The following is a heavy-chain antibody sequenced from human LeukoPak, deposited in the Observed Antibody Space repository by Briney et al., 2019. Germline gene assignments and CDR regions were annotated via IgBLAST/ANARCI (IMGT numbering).Heavy chain of an antibody. CDR2: ISAYNFNT. CDR1: GYTFTSYG. J-gene: IGHJ4*02. Sequence: ASVKVSCKASGYTFTSYGISWVRQAPGQGLEWMAWISAYNFNTNYAQKFQGRVTLATDTSTSTAYMELRTLRSDDTAVYYCARGSAQPHDYWGQGTLVTVSS. CDR3: ARGSAQPHDY. D-gene: IGHD2-2*01. V-gene: IGHV1-18*01.